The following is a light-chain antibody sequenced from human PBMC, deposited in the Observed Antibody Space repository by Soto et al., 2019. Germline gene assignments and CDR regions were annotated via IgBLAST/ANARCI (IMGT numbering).Light chain of an antibody. CDR1: SSDVGSYNY. J-gene: IGLJ2*01. Sequence: QSALTQPASVSGSPVQSITISCTGTSSDVGSYNYVSWYQQHSGKAPKLMIYEVRNRPSGVSDRFSGSKSGKTASLTIFGLQAEDEADYYCSSYTTSTTQVFGGGTQLTVL. V-gene: IGLV2-14*01. CDR2: EVR. CDR3: SSYTTSTTQV.